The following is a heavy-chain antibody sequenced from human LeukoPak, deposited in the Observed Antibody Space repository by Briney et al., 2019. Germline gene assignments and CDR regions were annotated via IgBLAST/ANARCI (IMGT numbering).Heavy chain of an antibody. J-gene: IGHJ4*02. CDR1: GFTFSSYG. D-gene: IGHD3-10*01. CDR2: ISYDGSNK. V-gene: IGHV3-30*03. CDR3: ARDDGSVLQVGFDY. Sequence: GGSLRLSCAASGFTFSSYGMHWVRQAPGKGLEWVAVISYDGSNKYYADSVKGRFTISRDNAKNSLYLQMNSLRAEDTAVYYCARDDGSVLQVGFDYWGQGTLVTVSS.